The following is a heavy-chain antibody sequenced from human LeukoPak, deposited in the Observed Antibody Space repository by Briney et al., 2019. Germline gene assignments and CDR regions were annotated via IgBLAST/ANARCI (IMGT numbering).Heavy chain of an antibody. Sequence: PGGSLRLSCAASGFTFDDYAMHWVRQAPGKGLEWVSGISWNSGSIGYADSVKGRFTISRDNAKNSLYLQMNSLRAEDTALYYCAKAVLGKRATIEKYYYYYGMDVWGQGTTVTVSS. J-gene: IGHJ6*02. CDR3: AKAVLGKRATIEKYYYYYGMDV. V-gene: IGHV3-9*01. D-gene: IGHD5-12*01. CDR2: ISWNSGSI. CDR1: GFTFDDYA.